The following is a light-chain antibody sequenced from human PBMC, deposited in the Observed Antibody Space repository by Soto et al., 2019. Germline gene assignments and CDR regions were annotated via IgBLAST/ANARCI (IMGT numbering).Light chain of an antibody. Sequence: QSALTQPPSVSGSPGQSVTISCTGTSSDVGTYNRVSWYQQPPGTAPKLMIYEVNNRPAGVPDRFSGSKSGNTASLTISGLQAEDEAVYYCAAWDDSVSVLVFGGGTKLTVL. CDR2: EVN. J-gene: IGLJ2*01. V-gene: IGLV2-18*01. CDR3: AAWDDSVSVLV. CDR1: SSDVGTYNR.